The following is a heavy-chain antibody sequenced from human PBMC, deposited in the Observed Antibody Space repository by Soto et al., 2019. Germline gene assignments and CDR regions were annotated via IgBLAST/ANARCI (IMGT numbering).Heavy chain of an antibody. D-gene: IGHD5-12*01. CDR2: IIPIFGTA. V-gene: IGHV1-69*13. CDR3: GGNSGYDPRYYSYYGMDV. J-gene: IGHJ6*02. CDR1: GGTFSSYA. Sequence: ASVKVSCKASGGTFSSYAISWVRQAPGQGLEWMGGIIPIFGTANYAQKFQGRVTITADESTSTAYMELSSPRSEDTAVYYCGGNSGYDPRYYSYYGMDVWGRGTTVTVSS.